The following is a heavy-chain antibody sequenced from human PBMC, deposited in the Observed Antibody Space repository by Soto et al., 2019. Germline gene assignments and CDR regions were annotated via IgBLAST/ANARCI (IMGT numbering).Heavy chain of an antibody. Sequence: QVQLVESGGGVVQPGRSLRLSWAAAGFTFSSYGMHWVRQAPGKGLEWVAVISYDGSNKYYADSVKGRFTISRDNSKNPLYLQMNSLRAEDTAVYYCAKWGTTVTTGLDYWGQGTLVTVSS. CDR1: GFTFSSYG. V-gene: IGHV3-30*18. J-gene: IGHJ4*02. CDR3: AKWGTTVTTGLDY. D-gene: IGHD4-17*01. CDR2: ISYDGSNK.